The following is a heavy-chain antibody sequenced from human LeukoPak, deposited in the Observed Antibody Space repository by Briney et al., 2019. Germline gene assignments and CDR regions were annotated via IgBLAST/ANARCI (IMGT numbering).Heavy chain of an antibody. Sequence: SETLSLTCTVSGGSISSGSYYWSWIRQHPGKGLEWIGYIYYSGSTYYNPSLKSRVTTSVDTSKNQFSLKLSSVTAADTAVYYCATGSMTTLDVWGKGTTVTVSS. CDR3: ATGSMTTLDV. J-gene: IGHJ6*04. D-gene: IGHD2/OR15-2a*01. V-gene: IGHV4-31*03. CDR1: GGSISSGSYY. CDR2: IYYSGST.